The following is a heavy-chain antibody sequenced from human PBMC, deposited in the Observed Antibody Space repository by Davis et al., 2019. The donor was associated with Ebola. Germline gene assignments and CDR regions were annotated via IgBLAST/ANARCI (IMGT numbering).Heavy chain of an antibody. CDR3: ARVMITFGGVIDPYYFDY. V-gene: IGHV4-31*03. Sequence: LRLSCTVSGGSISSGGYYWSWIRQHPGKGLEWIGYIYYSGSTYYNPSLKSRVTISVDTSKNQFSLKLSSVTAADTAVYYCARVMITFGGVIDPYYFDYWGQGTLVTVSS. J-gene: IGHJ4*02. D-gene: IGHD3-16*02. CDR2: IYYSGST. CDR1: GGSISSGGYY.